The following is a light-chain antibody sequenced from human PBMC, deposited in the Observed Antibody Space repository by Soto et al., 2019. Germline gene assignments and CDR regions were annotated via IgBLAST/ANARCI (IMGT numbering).Light chain of an antibody. Sequence: DIQMTQSPSSLSASVEDRVIITCRASQSISNHLNWYQQKPGKAPKLLIFAASSLQSGVPSRFSGSRSGPDFTLTISSLQPEDFASYYCQQTYRIPYTFGQGTKVDIK. CDR1: QSISNH. J-gene: IGKJ2*01. CDR3: QQTYRIPYT. V-gene: IGKV1-39*01. CDR2: AAS.